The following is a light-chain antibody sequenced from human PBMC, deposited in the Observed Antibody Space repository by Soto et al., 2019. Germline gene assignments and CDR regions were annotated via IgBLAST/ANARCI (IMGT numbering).Light chain of an antibody. CDR3: QQYGSQPQT. CDR2: GAS. J-gene: IGKJ1*01. V-gene: IGKV3-20*01. Sequence: IVLTQSPGTLSLSPGERATLSYRASQSVRSSYLAWYQQTNGQAPRILIYGASSRATGIPDRISGSGSGTDFTLPISSLEPEDFEVYYCQQYGSQPQTFGQGTKVDIK. CDR1: QSVRSSY.